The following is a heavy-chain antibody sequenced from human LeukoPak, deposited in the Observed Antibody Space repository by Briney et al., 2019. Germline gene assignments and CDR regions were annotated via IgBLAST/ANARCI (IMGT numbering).Heavy chain of an antibody. D-gene: IGHD1-26*01. CDR2: IYTTGST. CDR1: GGSITTGSYY. CDR3: ARDGSGSYEGSGYFDY. Sequence: SQTLSLTCTVSGGSITTGSYYWIWIRQPAGKGLEWIGRIYTTGSTYYNPSLKSRVTISVDTSKNQFSLKLSSVTAADTAVYYCARDGSGSYEGSGYFDYWGQRTLVTVSS. V-gene: IGHV4-61*02. J-gene: IGHJ4*02.